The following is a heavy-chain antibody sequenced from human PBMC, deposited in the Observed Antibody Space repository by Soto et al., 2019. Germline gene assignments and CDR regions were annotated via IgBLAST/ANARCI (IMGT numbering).Heavy chain of an antibody. V-gene: IGHV3-15*01. D-gene: IGHD2-21*01. CDR2: IKSKTDGGTT. J-gene: IGHJ2*01. CDR1: GFTFSNAW. CDR3: TSSIAYCGGDCYSWYFDL. Sequence: GGSLRLSCAASGFTFSNAWMSWVRQAPGKGLEWVGRIKSKTDGGTTDYAAPVKGRFTISRDDSKNTLYLQMNSLKTEDTAVYYCTSSIAYCGGDCYSWYFDLWGRGTLVTVSS.